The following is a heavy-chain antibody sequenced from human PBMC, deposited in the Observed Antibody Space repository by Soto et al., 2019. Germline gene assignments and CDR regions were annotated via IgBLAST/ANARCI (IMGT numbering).Heavy chain of an antibody. J-gene: IGHJ4*02. CDR3: ARRTDYYASSGTFDY. D-gene: IGHD3-22*01. CDR1: GGSISSNNW. V-gene: IGHV4-4*02. CDR2: IYHSGST. Sequence: QVQLQESGPGLVKPSGTLSLTCAVSGGSISSNNWWSWVRQPPGKGLEWIGEIYHSGSTNYNPSLDSRVTILVDKSKNQCSLNLRSVTAADTAVYYCARRTDYYASSGTFDYWGQGTLVTVSS.